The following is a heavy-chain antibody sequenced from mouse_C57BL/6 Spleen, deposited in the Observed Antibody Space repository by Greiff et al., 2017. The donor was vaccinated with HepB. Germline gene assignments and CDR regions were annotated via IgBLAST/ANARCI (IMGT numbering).Heavy chain of an antibody. CDR3: TRYPSDSSGDGGDY. J-gene: IGHJ2*01. Sequence: VQLQQSGAELVRPGASVTLSCKASGYTFTDYEMHWVKQTPVHGLEWIGAIDPETGGTASNQKFKGKAILTADKSSRTAYMELRSLTSEDSAVYYCTRYPSDSSGDGGDYWGQGTTLTVSS. V-gene: IGHV1-15*01. CDR1: GYTFTDYE. D-gene: IGHD3-2*02. CDR2: IDPETGGT.